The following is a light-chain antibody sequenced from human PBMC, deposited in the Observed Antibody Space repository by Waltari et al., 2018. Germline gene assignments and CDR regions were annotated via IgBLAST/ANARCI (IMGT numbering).Light chain of an antibody. CDR3: QQSYNTPLT. CDR2: AAS. Sequence: DIQMTQSPSSLSASSPDTVTITCRASQNINRYLLWYQQKPGKAPKPLIYAASSLQSGFPSRFSASGSGTDYTLTISSLQPEDFASYHCQQSYNTPLTFGGGTRVYIK. CDR1: QNINRY. J-gene: IGKJ4*01. V-gene: IGKV1-39*01.